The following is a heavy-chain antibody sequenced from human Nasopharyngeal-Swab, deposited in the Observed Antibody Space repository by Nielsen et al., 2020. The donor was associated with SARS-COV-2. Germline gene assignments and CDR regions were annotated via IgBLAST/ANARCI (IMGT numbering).Heavy chain of an antibody. CDR1: GFTFSNAW. V-gene: IGHV3-15*01. J-gene: IGHJ6*02. CDR3: TTETEGSYYYGMDV. D-gene: IGHD1-14*01. Sequence: GESLKISRAASGFTFSNAWMSWVRQAPGKGLEWVGRIKSKTDGGTTDYAAPVKGRFTISRDDSKNTLYLQMNSLKTEDTAVYYCTTETEGSYYYGMDVWGQGTTVTVSS. CDR2: IKSKTDGGTT.